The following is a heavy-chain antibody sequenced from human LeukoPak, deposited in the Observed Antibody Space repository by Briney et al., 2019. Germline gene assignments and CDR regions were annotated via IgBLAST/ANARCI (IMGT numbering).Heavy chain of an antibody. Sequence: GGSLRLSCAASGFTFSSYGMHWVRQAPGKGLEWVAVISYDGSNKYYADSVKGRFTISRDNSKNTLYLQMNSLRAEDTAVYYCANAYCGGDCYSGGYYYGMDVWGQGTTVTVSS. CDR3: ANAYCGGDCYSGGYYYGMDV. CDR2: ISYDGSNK. V-gene: IGHV3-30*18. D-gene: IGHD2-21*02. J-gene: IGHJ6*02. CDR1: GFTFSSYG.